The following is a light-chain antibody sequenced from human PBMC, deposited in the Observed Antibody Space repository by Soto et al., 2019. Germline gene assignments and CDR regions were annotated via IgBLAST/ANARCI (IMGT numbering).Light chain of an antibody. V-gene: IGKV3-20*01. CDR2: GAS. CDR3: QQYGSSPLT. CDR1: QSVSNNY. J-gene: IGKJ4*01. Sequence: EIVLTQSPGTLSLSPGERATLPCRASQSVSNNYLAWYQQKPGQAPRLLIYGASSRATGIPDRFSGSGSGTDFSLTISRLEPEDFAVYYCQQYGSSPLTFGGGTKVDIK.